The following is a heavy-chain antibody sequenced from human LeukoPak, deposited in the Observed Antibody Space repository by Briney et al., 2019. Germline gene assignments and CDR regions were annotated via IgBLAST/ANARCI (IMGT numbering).Heavy chain of an antibody. CDR2: INHSGST. CDR3: ARSSPRITIFGVVIIPYYFDH. D-gene: IGHD3-3*01. J-gene: IGHJ4*02. Sequence: PSETLSLTCAVYSGSFSGYYWSWIRQPPGKGLEWIGEINHSGSTNYNPSLKSRVTISVDTSKNQFSLKLSSVTAADTAVYYCARSSPRITIFGVVIIPYYFDHWGQGTLVTVSS. CDR1: SGSFSGYY. V-gene: IGHV4-34*01.